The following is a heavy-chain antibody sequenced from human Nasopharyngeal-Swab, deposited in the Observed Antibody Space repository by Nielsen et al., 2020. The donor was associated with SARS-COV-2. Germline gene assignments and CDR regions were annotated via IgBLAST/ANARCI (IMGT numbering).Heavy chain of an antibody. CDR2: INHSGST. CDR1: GFTFSSYA. J-gene: IGHJ6*02. Sequence: ESLKISCAASGFTFSSYAMSWIRQPPGKGLEWIGEINHSGSTNYNPSLKSRGTISVDTSKNQFSLKLSSVTAADTAVYYCARGTYYGSGRYYKHGMDVWGQGTTVTVSS. D-gene: IGHD3-10*01. CDR3: ARGTYYGSGRYYKHGMDV. V-gene: IGHV4-34*01.